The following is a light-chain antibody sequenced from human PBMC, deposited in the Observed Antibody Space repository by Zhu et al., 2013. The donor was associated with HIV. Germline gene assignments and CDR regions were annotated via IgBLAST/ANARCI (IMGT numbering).Light chain of an antibody. CDR1: QDISTS. CDR2: GAS. J-gene: IGKJ5*01. Sequence: AIWMTQSPSLRSASTGDRVNITCRVSQDISTSLAWFQQKPGTAPEILIYGASSLHSGVPSRFSGSGSGTDFTLTISSLEPEDSAVYYCQHRANWPRTFGQGTRLEMK. V-gene: IGKV1D-8*02. CDR3: QHRANWPRT.